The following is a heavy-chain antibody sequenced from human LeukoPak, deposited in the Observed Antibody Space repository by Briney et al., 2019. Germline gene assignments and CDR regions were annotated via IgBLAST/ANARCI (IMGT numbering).Heavy chain of an antibody. CDR2: INHSGST. CDR1: GGSFSGYY. Sequence: SETLSLTCAVYGGSFSGYYWSWIRQPPGKGLEWIGEINHSGSTNYNPSLKSRVTISVDTSKNQFSLKLSSVTAADTAVYYCARGAAYEILTGYSLESPATYYFDYWGQGTLVTVSS. D-gene: IGHD3-9*01. J-gene: IGHJ4*02. V-gene: IGHV4-34*01. CDR3: ARGAAYEILTGYSLESPATYYFDY.